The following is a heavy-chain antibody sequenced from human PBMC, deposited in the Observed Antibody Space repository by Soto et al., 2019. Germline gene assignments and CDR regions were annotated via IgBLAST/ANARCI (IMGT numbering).Heavy chain of an antibody. J-gene: IGHJ4*02. CDR1: GGSLSTNP. CDR3: ARRHSGGFFRFFDS. D-gene: IGHD2-15*01. Sequence: QVQLVQSGTEVKKPGSSVKVSCKASGGSLSTNPISWVRQAPGQGLEWMGGTGSGTGPGNHAQKFQGGLTVTADKSTGTVYMELTNLSSEDTAVYCCARRHSGGFFRFFDSWGQGTLVTVSS. CDR2: TGSGTGPG. V-gene: IGHV1-69*06.